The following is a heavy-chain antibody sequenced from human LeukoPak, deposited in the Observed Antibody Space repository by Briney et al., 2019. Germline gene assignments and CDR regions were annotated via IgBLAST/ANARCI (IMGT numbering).Heavy chain of an antibody. J-gene: IGHJ4*02. Sequence: GRSLRLSCAASGFTFSSYGMHWVRQAPGKGLEWVAVIWYDGSNKYYADSVKGRFTISRDNSKNTLYLQMNSLRAEDTAVYYCARGVEGYDFWSGYLPAGDFDYWGQGTLVTVSS. D-gene: IGHD3-3*01. CDR2: IWYDGSNK. CDR3: ARGVEGYDFWSGYLPAGDFDY. CDR1: GFTFSSYG. V-gene: IGHV3-33*08.